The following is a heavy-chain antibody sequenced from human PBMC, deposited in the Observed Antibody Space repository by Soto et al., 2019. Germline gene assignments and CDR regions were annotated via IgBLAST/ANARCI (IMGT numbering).Heavy chain of an antibody. D-gene: IGHD6-19*01. J-gene: IGHJ4*02. V-gene: IGHV1-69*01. CDR1: GGTFSSYA. Sequence: QVQLVQSGAEVKKPGSSVKVSCKASGGTFSSYAISWVRQAPGQGREWMGGIIAIFGTANYAQKFQGRVTINAEESTSTAYMALSSLRAEDTAVYSCARARGLAYRSGWYGSFDYWGQGPIVAVPS. CDR3: ARARGLAYRSGWYGSFDY. CDR2: IIAIFGTA.